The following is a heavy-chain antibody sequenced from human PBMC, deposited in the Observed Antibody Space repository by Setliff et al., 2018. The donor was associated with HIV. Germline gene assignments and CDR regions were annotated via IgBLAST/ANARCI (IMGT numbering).Heavy chain of an antibody. D-gene: IGHD6-13*01. CDR2: INRSGSA. CDR3: ARQSTVAAAGFDF. V-gene: IGHV4-34*01. CDR1: GGSIISGHS. J-gene: IGHJ4*02. Sequence: SETLSLTCTVSGGSIISGHSWTWIRQPPGKGLEWIGEINRSGSANYNRSLKSRVTMSVDTSKRQFSLKLDSVTAADTAIYYCARQSTVAAAGFDFWGQGTLVTVSS.